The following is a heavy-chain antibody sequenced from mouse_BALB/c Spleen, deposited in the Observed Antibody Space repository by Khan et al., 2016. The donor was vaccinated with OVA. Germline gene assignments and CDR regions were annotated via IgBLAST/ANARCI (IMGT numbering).Heavy chain of an antibody. J-gene: IGHJ3*01. V-gene: IGHV1-77*01. CDR1: GYTFTDSY. CDR3: ARRNYFGYTFAY. Sequence: QVQLQPSGAELARPGASVKLSCKASGYTFTDSYINWVKLRPGPGLEWIGDVSPGRGDTYYNERFKGKATLTADKSSSTAYRQLSSLTSEASAVDFCARRNYFGYTFAYWGQGTLVTVSA. CDR2: VSPGRGDT. D-gene: IGHD1-2*01.